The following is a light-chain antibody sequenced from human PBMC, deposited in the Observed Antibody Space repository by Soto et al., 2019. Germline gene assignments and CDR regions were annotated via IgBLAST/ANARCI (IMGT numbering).Light chain of an antibody. V-gene: IGLV2-14*01. CDR2: DVS. Sequence: QSALAQPASKSGSPGQSITISCTGTSSDVGGYNYVSWYQQHPGKAPKLMIYDVSNRPSGVSNRFSGSKSGNTASLTISGLQAEDEADYYCSSYTSSSTLYVFGTGTKVTVL. J-gene: IGLJ1*01. CDR3: SSYTSSSTLYV. CDR1: SSDVGGYNY.